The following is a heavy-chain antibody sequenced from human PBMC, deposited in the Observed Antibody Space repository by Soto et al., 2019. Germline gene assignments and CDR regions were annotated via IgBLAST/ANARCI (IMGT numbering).Heavy chain of an antibody. Sequence: EVQLLESGGGLVQPGGSLRLSCAASGFTFSNYAMNWVRQAPGKGLEWVSATSGSGGLTFYADSVKGRFTISRDTSKDTLYLHMNSLRAEDTAVYYCAKKIGVQLRAIHGMDVCGQGTTVTVSS. D-gene: IGHD3-3*01. V-gene: IGHV3-23*01. CDR2: TSGSGGLT. J-gene: IGHJ6*02. CDR1: GFTFSNYA. CDR3: AKKIGVQLRAIHGMDV.